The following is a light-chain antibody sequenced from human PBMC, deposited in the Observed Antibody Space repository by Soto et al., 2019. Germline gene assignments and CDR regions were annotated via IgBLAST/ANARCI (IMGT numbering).Light chain of an antibody. V-gene: IGLV1-40*01. CDR2: GNS. Sequence: QSALTQPPSVSGAPGQRVTISCTGSSSNIGAGYDVHWYQQLPGTAPKLLIYGNSNRPSGVPDRFSGSKSGTSASLAITGLQAEDEADYYCQSYDSSLSVFYVFGTGTKVTV. J-gene: IGLJ1*01. CDR1: SSNIGAGYD. CDR3: QSYDSSLSVFYV.